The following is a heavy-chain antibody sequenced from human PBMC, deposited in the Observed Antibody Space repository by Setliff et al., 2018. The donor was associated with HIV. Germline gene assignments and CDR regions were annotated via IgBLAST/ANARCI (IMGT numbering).Heavy chain of an antibody. Sequence: SETLSLTCTVSGGSISSGGYYWGWIRHHPGKGLEWIGYIYYGGERYYNPSLKGRVSLSMDTSKNQFSLKLSSVTAADTAVYFCARDPYCSGDGCFRYYQHWGRGTLVTVSS. J-gene: IGHJ1*01. CDR2: IYYGGER. CDR1: GGSISSGGYY. D-gene: IGHD2-15*01. CDR3: ARDPYCSGDGCFRYYQH. V-gene: IGHV4-31*03.